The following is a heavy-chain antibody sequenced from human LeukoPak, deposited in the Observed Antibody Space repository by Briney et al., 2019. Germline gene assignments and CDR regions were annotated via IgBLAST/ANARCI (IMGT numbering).Heavy chain of an antibody. V-gene: IGHV3-30*03. D-gene: IGHD6-19*01. CDR2: ISYDGSNK. CDR1: GFTFSSYS. CDR3: ARDLYSIAVAGGCDY. Sequence: GGSLRLSCAASGFTFSSYSMNWVRQAPGKGLEWVAVISYDGSNKYYADSVKGRFTISRDNSKNTLYLQMNSLRAEDTAVYYCARDLYSIAVAGGCDYWGQGTLVTVSS. J-gene: IGHJ4*02.